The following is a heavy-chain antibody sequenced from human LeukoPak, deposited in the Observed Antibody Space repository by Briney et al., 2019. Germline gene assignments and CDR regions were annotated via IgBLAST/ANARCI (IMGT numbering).Heavy chain of an antibody. V-gene: IGHV3-11*06. CDR1: GFTFSDFY. CDR3: ARGNFRAPNN. D-gene: IGHD2/OR15-2a*01. CDR2: ISSSSSYT. J-gene: IGHJ4*02. Sequence: GGSLRLSCAASGFTFSDFYMSWIRQAPGKGLEWVSYISSSSSYTNYADSVKGRFTISRDSAKNSLYLQMNRLRAEDTAVYYCARGNFRAPNNWGQGTLVTVSS.